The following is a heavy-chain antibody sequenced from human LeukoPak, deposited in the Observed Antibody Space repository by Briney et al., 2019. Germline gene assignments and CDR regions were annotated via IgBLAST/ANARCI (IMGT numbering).Heavy chain of an antibody. Sequence: ASVKVSCKTSGYTFTSQDIYWVRQAPGQGLEYMGWISPYNGNTNYAQKLQGRVFMTTDTSTNTAYMELRSLRSDDTAVYYCAREWSHFGDYWGQGALVTVSS. V-gene: IGHV1-18*01. J-gene: IGHJ4*02. CDR3: AREWSHFGDY. CDR2: ISPYNGNT. CDR1: GYTFTSQD. D-gene: IGHD3-3*02.